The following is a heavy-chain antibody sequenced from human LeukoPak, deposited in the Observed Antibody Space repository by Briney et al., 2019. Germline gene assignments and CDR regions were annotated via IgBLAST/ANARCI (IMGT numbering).Heavy chain of an antibody. CDR3: ARDPSAVPTAVNWFDP. V-gene: IGHV3-21*06. J-gene: IGHJ5*02. Sequence: GGSLRLSCVASGFSFSSYSMNWVRQAPGKRLEWVSSISSTSTYIYYTDSVEGRFTISRDNAKNSLYLQMDSLRAEDTAVYYCARDPSAVPTAVNWFDPWGQGTLVTVSS. CDR2: ISSTSTYI. D-gene: IGHD2-2*01. CDR1: GFSFSSYS.